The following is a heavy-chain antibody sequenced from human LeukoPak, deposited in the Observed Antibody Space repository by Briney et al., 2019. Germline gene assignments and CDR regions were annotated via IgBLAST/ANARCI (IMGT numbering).Heavy chain of an antibody. CDR2: INHSGST. Sequence: SETLSLTCAVYGGSFSGYYWSWIRQLPGKGLEWIGEINHSGSTNYNPSLKSRVTISVDTSKNQFSLKLSSVTAADTAVYYCARFEGARYSSGWHRNNWFDPWGQGTLVTVSP. V-gene: IGHV4-34*01. CDR3: ARFEGARYSSGWHRNNWFDP. CDR1: GGSFSGYY. J-gene: IGHJ5*02. D-gene: IGHD6-19*01.